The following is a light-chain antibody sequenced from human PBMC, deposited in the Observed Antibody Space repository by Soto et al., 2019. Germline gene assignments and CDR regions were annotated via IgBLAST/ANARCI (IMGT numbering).Light chain of an antibody. CDR3: CSYADKYFAV. Sequence: QSALTQPASVSGSPGQSITISCTGTSSDVGGYDYVSWYQHHPGKAPKLIIYDVTQRPSGIPDRFSGSKSGNTASLTISGLQTDDEADYHCCSYADKYFAVFGTGTKLTVL. V-gene: IGLV2-11*01. CDR1: SSDVGGYDY. CDR2: DVT. J-gene: IGLJ1*01.